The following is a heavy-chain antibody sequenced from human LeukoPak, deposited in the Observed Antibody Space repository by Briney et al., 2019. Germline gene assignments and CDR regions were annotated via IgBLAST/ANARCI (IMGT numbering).Heavy chain of an antibody. V-gene: IGHV4-4*09. CDR1: GGPISSYY. Sequence: PSETLSLTYTVSGGPISSYYWIWIPQPPGKALEWIGYLYTCGSTNHNPSLKTRLTISVDTPKNQFSLTLRSVTPADAAVYYCARHRVEYSSSSRINYYYYYYMDVWGKGTTVTVSS. CDR2: LYTCGST. J-gene: IGHJ6*03. D-gene: IGHD6-6*01. CDR3: ARHRVEYSSSSRINYYYYYYMDV.